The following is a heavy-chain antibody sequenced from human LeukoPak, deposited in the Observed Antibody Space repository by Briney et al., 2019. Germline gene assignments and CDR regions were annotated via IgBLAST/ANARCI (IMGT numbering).Heavy chain of an antibody. CDR2: ISYDGKNI. Sequence: GGFLRLSCAASGFSFSNYGFHWVRQAPGKGLDWVSAISYDGKNIHYPDSVKGRFTISRDNSRNTVYLQMNSLRVEDTAVYYCAKTYSRESGYDFFFHYWGRGTRVTVSS. CDR3: AKTYSRESGYDFFFHY. J-gene: IGHJ4*02. D-gene: IGHD5-12*01. CDR1: GFSFSNYG. V-gene: IGHV3-33*06.